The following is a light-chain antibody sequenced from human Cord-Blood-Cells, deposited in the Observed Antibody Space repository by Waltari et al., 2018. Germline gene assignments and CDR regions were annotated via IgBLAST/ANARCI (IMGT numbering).Light chain of an antibody. V-gene: IGKV3-15*01. CDR3: QQYNNWPLT. CDR2: GAS. CDR1: QRFSSN. Sequence: DIVMTQSPATLSVSPGERATLFCRASQRFSSNLAWYQQKPGQAPRLLIYGASTRATGIPARFSGSGSGTEFTLTISSLQSEDFAVYYCQQYNNWPLTFGGGTKVEIK. J-gene: IGKJ4*01.